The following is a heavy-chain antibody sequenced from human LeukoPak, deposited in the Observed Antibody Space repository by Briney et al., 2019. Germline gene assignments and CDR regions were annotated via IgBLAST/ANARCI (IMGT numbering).Heavy chain of an antibody. J-gene: IGHJ4*02. V-gene: IGHV3-9*01. CDR2: ISWNSGSI. CDR3: ASEAGDY. Sequence: GRSLRLSCAASGFTFDDYAMHWVRQAPGKGLEWVSGISWNSGSIGYADSVKGRFTISRDNAKNSLYLQMNSLRAEDTAVYYCASEAGDYWGQGTLVTVSS. CDR1: GFTFDDYA.